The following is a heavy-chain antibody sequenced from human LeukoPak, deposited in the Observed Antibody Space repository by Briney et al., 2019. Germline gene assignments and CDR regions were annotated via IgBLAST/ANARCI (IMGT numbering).Heavy chain of an antibody. Sequence: AASVKVSCKASGYTFTSYDINWVRQATGQGLEWMGWMNPNSGNTGYAQKFQGRVTMTRNTSISTAYMELSSLRSEDTAVYYCARGVLNYYGMDVWGQGTTVTVSS. CDR2: MNPNSGNT. V-gene: IGHV1-8*01. CDR1: GYTFTSYD. CDR3: ARGVLNYYGMDV. J-gene: IGHJ6*02. D-gene: IGHD4/OR15-4a*01.